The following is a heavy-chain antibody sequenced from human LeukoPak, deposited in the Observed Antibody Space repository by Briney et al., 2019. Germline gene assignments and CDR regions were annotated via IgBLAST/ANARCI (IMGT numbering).Heavy chain of an antibody. J-gene: IGHJ4*02. D-gene: IGHD3-10*01. CDR3: ARYNSLLRGVTTSDY. CDR2: ISGHNGDV. CDR1: GYTFSHYG. Sequence: ASVKVSCKASGYTFSHYGITWVRQAPGQGLEWMGTISGHNGDVNYAPKFQGRVTMTTDTSTTTAYMELRSLRFDDTAVYYCARYNSLLRGVTTSDYWGQGTLVTASS. V-gene: IGHV1-18*01.